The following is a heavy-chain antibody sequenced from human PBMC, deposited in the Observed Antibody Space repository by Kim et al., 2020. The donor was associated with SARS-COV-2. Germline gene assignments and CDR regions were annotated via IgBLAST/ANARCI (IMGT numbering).Heavy chain of an antibody. D-gene: IGHD3-3*01. CDR2: ISGSGGST. J-gene: IGHJ4*02. Sequence: GGSLRLSCAASGFTFSSYAMSWVRQAPGKGLEWVSAISGSGGSTYYADSVKGRFTISRDNSKNTLYLQMNSLRAEDTAVYYCAKGTYYDFWSGYYSLDYWGQGALVTVSS. CDR1: GFTFSSYA. CDR3: AKGTYYDFWSGYYSLDY. V-gene: IGHV3-23*01.